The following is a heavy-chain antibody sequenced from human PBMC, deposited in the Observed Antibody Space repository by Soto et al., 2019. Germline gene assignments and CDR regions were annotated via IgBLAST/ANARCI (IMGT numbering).Heavy chain of an antibody. Sequence: QITLKESGPTLVKPTQTLTLTCTFSGFSHSTSGVGVACIRQPPGKALERLALIYWDGDKRYSPSLKSRLTITKPTSRKQVVLTMTTMDPVDTPTYYCAQRSNLRLSISGWYDFDYWGQGTLVTVSS. CDR3: AQRSNLRLSISGWYDFDY. V-gene: IGHV2-5*02. D-gene: IGHD6-13*01. CDR1: GFSHSTSGVG. J-gene: IGHJ4*02. CDR2: IYWDGDK.